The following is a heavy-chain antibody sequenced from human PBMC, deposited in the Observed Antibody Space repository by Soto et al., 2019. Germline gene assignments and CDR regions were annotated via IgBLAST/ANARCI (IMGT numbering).Heavy chain of an antibody. Sequence: EVQLLESGGGLVQPGGSLRLSCAASGFTFSTYAMGWVRQAPGKGLDWVSATSDSGGSTYYADSAKGRFTISRDNSKNTLYLQMNSLRAEDTAVYYCAKTKRWTYFDYWGQGTLVTVSS. CDR2: TSDSGGST. CDR3: AKTKRWTYFDY. CDR1: GFTFSTYA. J-gene: IGHJ4*02. V-gene: IGHV3-23*01.